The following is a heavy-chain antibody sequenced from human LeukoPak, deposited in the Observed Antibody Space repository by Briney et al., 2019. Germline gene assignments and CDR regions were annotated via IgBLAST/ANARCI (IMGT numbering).Heavy chain of an antibody. D-gene: IGHD1-26*01. CDR2: ISGGGGST. V-gene: IGHV3-23*01. Sequence: HRGGSLRLSCAASGFTFTSYSMNWVRQAPGKGLEWVSTISGGGGSTYCADSVKGRFTISRDNSKNTLYLQVNSLRAEDTAVYYCAKGGKWDVTPFDYWGQGTLVTVSS. CDR3: AKGGKWDVTPFDY. CDR1: GFTFTSYS. J-gene: IGHJ4*02.